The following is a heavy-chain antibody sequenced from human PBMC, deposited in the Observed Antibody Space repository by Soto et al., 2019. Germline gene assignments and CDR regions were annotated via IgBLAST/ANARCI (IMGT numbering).Heavy chain of an antibody. V-gene: IGHV3-74*01. CDR1: GFTCSSYW. CDR3: ARGLKNYYGMDV. CDR2: INSDGSGA. J-gene: IGHJ6*02. Sequence: PGGSLRLSCAASGFTCSSYWMHWVRQAPGKGLVWVSRINSDGSGAYYADPVKGRFTISRDNAKNTVYLQMNSLRAEDTALYYCARGLKNYYGMDVWGQGTTVTVSS.